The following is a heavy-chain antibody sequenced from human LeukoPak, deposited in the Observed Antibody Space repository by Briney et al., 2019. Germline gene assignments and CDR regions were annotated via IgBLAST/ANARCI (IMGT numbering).Heavy chain of an antibody. CDR2: IYYSGST. V-gene: IGHV4-59*01. CDR3: ARGACGGDCYLV. Sequence: SETLSLTCTVSGGSISSYYWSWIRQPPGKGLEWIGYIYYSGSTKFNSSLKSRVTISVDTSKNQFSLKLGSVTAADTAVYYCARGACGGDCYLVWGQGALVTVSS. D-gene: IGHD2-21*02. CDR1: GGSISSYY. J-gene: IGHJ4*02.